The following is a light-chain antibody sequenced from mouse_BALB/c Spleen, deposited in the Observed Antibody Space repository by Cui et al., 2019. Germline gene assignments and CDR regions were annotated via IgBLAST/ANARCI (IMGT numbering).Light chain of an antibody. CDR2: LTS. V-gene: IGKV4-68*01. CDR3: QQWSSNPLT. Sequence: QIVLTQSPALMSASPGEKLTMTCSASSSVSYMSWYQQKPRSSPKPWIYLTSNLASGVPARFSGSGSGTSYSLTISSMEAEDAATYYCQQWSSNPLTFGAGTKLELK. CDR1: SSVSY. J-gene: IGKJ5*01.